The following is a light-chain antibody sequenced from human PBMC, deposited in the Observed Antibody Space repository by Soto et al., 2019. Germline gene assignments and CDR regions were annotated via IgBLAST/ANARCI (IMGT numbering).Light chain of an antibody. J-gene: IGKJ4*01. V-gene: IGKV1-27*01. CDR1: RGIGNA. CDR3: QQYNNWPLT. Sequence: DIQMTQSPSSLSASVGDRVTITCRPSRGIGNALAWYQQKPGTVPKLLIHSASTLQSGVPSRFSGSGSGTDFTLTISSLQPEDVASYYCQQYNNWPLTFGGGTKVDIK. CDR2: SAS.